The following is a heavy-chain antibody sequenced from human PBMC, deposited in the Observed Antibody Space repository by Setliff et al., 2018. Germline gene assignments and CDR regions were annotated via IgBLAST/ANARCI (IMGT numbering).Heavy chain of an antibody. CDR2: INTGNANT. J-gene: IGHJ4*02. Sequence: ASVKVSCKASGYTFTNYAIHWVRQAPGQRPEWMGWINTGNANTKYSQKFQGRVTITRDASASTAYMELSSLRSEDTAVYYCARRVRIAVLHSYYFEYWGQGTLVTVSS. CDR3: ARRVRIAVLHSYYFEY. D-gene: IGHD6-19*01. CDR1: GYTFTNYA. V-gene: IGHV1-3*04.